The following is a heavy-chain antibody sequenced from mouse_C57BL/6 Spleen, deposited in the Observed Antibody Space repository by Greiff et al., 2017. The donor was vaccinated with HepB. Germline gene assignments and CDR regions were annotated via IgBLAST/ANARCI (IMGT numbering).Heavy chain of an antibody. J-gene: IGHJ4*01. CDR2: INPNNGGT. D-gene: IGHD1-1*01. CDR1: GYTFTDYY. CDR3: ARRLYYMDY. V-gene: IGHV1-26*01. Sequence: EVQLQQSGPELVKPGASVKISCKASGYTFTDYYMNWVKQSHGKSLEWIGDINPNNGGTSYNQKFKGKATLTVDKSSSTAYMELRSLTSEDSAVYYCARRLYYMDYWGQGTSVTVSS.